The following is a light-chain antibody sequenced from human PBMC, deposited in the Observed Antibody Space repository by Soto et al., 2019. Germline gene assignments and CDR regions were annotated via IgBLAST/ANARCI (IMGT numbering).Light chain of an antibody. CDR3: TSYTSSFTYV. V-gene: IGLV2-14*03. CDR2: DVS. J-gene: IGLJ1*01. Sequence: ALTQPASVSGSPGQSITISCTGTSGDVGGYNFVSWYQHHPGKAPKLIIYDVSNRPSGVSNRFSGSKSGNTASLTISGLQAEDEADYYCTSYTSSFTYVFGTGTKVTVL. CDR1: SGDVGGYNF.